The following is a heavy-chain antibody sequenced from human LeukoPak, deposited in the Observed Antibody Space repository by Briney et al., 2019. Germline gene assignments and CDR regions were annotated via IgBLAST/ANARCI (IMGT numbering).Heavy chain of an antibody. CDR1: GFTFSSYA. J-gene: IGHJ3*02. Sequence: GRSLRLSCAASGFTFSSYAMHWVRQAPGKGLEWVAVISYDGSNKYYADSVKGRFTISRDNSKSTLYLQMNSLRAEDTAVYYCARGGLGAFDIWGQGTMVTVSS. V-gene: IGHV3-30-3*01. CDR2: ISYDGSNK. CDR3: ARGGLGAFDI.